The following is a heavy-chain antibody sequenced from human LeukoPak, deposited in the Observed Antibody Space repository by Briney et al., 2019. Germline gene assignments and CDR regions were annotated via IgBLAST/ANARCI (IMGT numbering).Heavy chain of an antibody. CDR2: IKQDGSEK. V-gene: IGHV3-7*01. Sequence: GGSLRLSCAASGFTVSSNYMSWVRQAPGKGLEWVANIKQDGSEKYYVDSVKGRFTISRDNAKNSLYLQMNSLRAEDTAVYYCARDLPRQLWLAGTSLFDYWGQGTLVTVSS. CDR3: ARDLPRQLWLAGTSLFDY. J-gene: IGHJ4*02. D-gene: IGHD5-18*01. CDR1: GFTVSSNY.